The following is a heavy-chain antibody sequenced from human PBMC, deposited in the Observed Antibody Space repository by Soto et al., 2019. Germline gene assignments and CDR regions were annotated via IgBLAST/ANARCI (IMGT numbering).Heavy chain of an antibody. CDR2: IYYSGST. CDR1: GGSISSGDYY. Sequence: SETLSLTCTVSGGSISSGDYYWRWIRQPPGKGLEWIGYIYYSGSTYYNPSLKSRVTISVDTSKNQFSLKLSSVTAADTAVYYCARRGSCSGGIGHLEYYFDYWGRGTLVTVSS. CDR3: ARRGSCSGGIGHLEYYFDY. J-gene: IGHJ4*02. D-gene: IGHD2-15*01. V-gene: IGHV4-30-4*01.